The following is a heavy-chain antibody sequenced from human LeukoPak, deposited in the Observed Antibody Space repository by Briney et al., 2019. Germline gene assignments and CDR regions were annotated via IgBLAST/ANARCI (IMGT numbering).Heavy chain of an antibody. Sequence: PSETLSLTCAVSGDSISSGGYSWSWIRQPPGKGLEWIGYIYHSGTTYYNPSFKSRVTILVDRSKNQFSLKLGSVTAADTAVYYCARIRKRGRLWFEDYYYGMDVWGQGTTVTVSS. CDR2: IYHSGTT. V-gene: IGHV4-30-2*01. J-gene: IGHJ6*02. CDR1: GDSISSGGYS. CDR3: ARIRKRGRLWFEDYYYGMDV. D-gene: IGHD5-18*01.